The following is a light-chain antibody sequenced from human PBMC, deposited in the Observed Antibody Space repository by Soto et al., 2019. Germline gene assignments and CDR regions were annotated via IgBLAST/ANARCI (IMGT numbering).Light chain of an antibody. Sequence: IVMTQSPATLSVSPGERATLSCRASQSVSSNLAWYQQKPGQAPSLLIYGASTRASGIPARFSGSGSGTEFTLTISSLQSEDFAVYYCQQYNNWPPVTFGGGTKVQIK. CDR1: QSVSSN. V-gene: IGKV3D-15*01. J-gene: IGKJ4*01. CDR3: QQYNNWPPVT. CDR2: GAS.